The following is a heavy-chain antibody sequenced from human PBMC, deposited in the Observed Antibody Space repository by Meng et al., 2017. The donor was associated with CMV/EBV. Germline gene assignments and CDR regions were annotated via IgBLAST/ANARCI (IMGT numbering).Heavy chain of an antibody. V-gene: IGHV3-23*01. CDR2: ISGSGGST. D-gene: IGHD6-6*01. Sequence: GGSLRLSCAASGFSFSSYAMNWVRQAPGKGLEWVSTISGSGGSTYYADSVKGRFTISRDNAKNTLYLQMNSLRAEDTAVYYCARLERLLVHPYYYYGMDVWGQGTTVTVSS. J-gene: IGHJ6*02. CDR1: GFSFSSYA. CDR3: ARLERLLVHPYYYYGMDV.